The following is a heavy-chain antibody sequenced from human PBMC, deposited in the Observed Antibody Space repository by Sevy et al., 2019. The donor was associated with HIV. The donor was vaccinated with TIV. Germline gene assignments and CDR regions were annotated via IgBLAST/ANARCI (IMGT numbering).Heavy chain of an antibody. CDR3: AKPDQGYCSGGSCYYFDY. Sequence: GGSLRLSCAASGFTFSSYAMSWVRQAPGKGLEWVSAISGSGGSTYYADSVKGRFTISRDISKNTLYLHMNSLRAEDKAVYYCAKPDQGYCSGGSCYYFDYWGQGTLVTVSS. J-gene: IGHJ4*02. CDR2: ISGSGGST. D-gene: IGHD2-15*01. CDR1: GFTFSSYA. V-gene: IGHV3-23*01.